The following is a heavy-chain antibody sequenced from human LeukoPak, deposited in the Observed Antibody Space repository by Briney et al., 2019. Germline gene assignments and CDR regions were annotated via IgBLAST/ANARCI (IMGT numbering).Heavy chain of an antibody. J-gene: IGHJ2*01. Sequence: PLQTLSLTCAVYDGSLSAYCWSWIRQPPGKGLEWIGEIYHSGSANYNPSLQSRVTISVDTSKNQFSLKLSSVTAADTAVYYCARGLGGGNSVYFDLWGRGTLVTVSS. CDR3: ARGLGGGNSVYFDL. CDR2: IYHSGSA. CDR1: DGSLSAYC. D-gene: IGHD4-23*01. V-gene: IGHV4-34*01.